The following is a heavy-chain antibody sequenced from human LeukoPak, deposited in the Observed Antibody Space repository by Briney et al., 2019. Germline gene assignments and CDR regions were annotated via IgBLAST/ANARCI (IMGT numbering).Heavy chain of an antibody. CDR1: GGSISSDY. CDR2: IHYSGRA. CDR3: VRFGVNYDMDV. V-gene: IGHV4-59*01. Sequence: SETLSLTCTVSGGSISSDYWSWIRQPPGKGLEWIGQIHYSGRADYNPSLKSRITMSVDTSRNQISLKLSSVTAADTAIYYCVRFGVNYDMDVWGQGTTVTVFS. D-gene: IGHD3-16*01. J-gene: IGHJ6*02.